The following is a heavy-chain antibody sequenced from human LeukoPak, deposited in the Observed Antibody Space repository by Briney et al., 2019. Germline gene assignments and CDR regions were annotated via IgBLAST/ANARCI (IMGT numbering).Heavy chain of an antibody. V-gene: IGHV1-8*03. CDR3: ARVSSGSYYYYYYMDV. Sequence: ASVKVSCKASGYTFSGYYMHWVRQAPGQGLEWMGWMNPNSGNTGYAQTFKGRFTITRDTSISTAHMELSSLRSEDTAVYYCARVSSGSYYYYYYMDVWGKGTTVTVSS. CDR1: GYTFSGYY. J-gene: IGHJ6*03. D-gene: IGHD1-26*01. CDR2: MNPNSGNT.